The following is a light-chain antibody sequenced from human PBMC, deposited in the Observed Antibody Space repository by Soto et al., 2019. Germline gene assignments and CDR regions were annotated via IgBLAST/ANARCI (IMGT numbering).Light chain of an antibody. Sequence: QSALTQPASVSGSPGQSITISCTGTSSDVGSYNYVSWYQQHPGKAPKLMIYEVSNPPSGVSNRVSGSGSGNTASLTISGLQAEDEAEYYCISYRSNSIPYVFGTGTQLTVL. V-gene: IGLV2-14*01. J-gene: IGLJ6*01. CDR2: EVS. CDR3: ISYRSNSIPYV. CDR1: SSDVGSYNY.